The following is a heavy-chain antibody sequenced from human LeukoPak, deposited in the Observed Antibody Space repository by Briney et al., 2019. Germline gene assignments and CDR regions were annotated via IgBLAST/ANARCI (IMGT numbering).Heavy chain of an antibody. CDR1: GGTFSSYA. V-gene: IGHV1-69*06. D-gene: IGHD4-17*01. J-gene: IGHJ5*02. CDR3: ARVMSSSSTVTTGWFDP. Sequence: GASVKVSCKASGGTFSSYAISWVRQAPGQGLEWMGGIIPIFGTANYAQKFQGRVTITADKSTSTAYMELSSLRSEDTAVYYCARVMSSSSTVTTGWFDPWGQGTLVTVSS. CDR2: IIPIFGTA.